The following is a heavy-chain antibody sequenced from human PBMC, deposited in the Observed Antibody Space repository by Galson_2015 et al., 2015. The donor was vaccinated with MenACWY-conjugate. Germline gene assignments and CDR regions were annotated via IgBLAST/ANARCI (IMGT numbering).Heavy chain of an antibody. V-gene: IGHV3-30*18. CDR2: ISYDGSNK. J-gene: IGHJ4*02. CDR1: GFTVSNYG. CDR3: AKENWGFDF. D-gene: IGHD7-27*01. Sequence: SLRLSCAASGFTVSNYGMHWVRQAPDKGLEWVAVISYDGSNKHYADSVKGRFTISRDTSKSTLYLQMNSLRAEDTAVYYCAKENWGFDFRGQGTLVTVSS.